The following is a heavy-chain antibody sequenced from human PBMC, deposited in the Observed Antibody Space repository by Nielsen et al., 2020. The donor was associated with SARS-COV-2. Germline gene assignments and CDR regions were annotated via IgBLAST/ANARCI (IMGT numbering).Heavy chain of an antibody. CDR3: ASITGTTPHYYYYYYMDV. CDR1: GGSISSSNW. V-gene: IGHV4-4*02. Sequence: SETLSLTCAVSGGSISSSNWWSWVRQPPGKGLEWIGEVYHSGSTNYNPSLKSRVTISVDKSKNQFSLKLSSVTAADTAVYYCASITGTTPHYYYYYYMDVWGKGTTVTVSS. D-gene: IGHD1-7*01. CDR2: VYHSGST. J-gene: IGHJ6*03.